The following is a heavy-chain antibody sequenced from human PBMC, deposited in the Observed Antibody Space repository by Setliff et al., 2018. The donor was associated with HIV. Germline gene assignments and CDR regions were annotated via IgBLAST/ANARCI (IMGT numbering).Heavy chain of an antibody. Sequence: SETLSLTCTVSGGSIKSSSYYWGWIRQPPGKGLEWIGSIYYSGNTYYNPSLKSRVTISEDTSRNQFSLRLSSVTAADTAIYYCARVPTRRWYVTTQRTKEYFHHWGQGTLVTVSS. CDR2: IYYSGNT. CDR3: ARVPTRRWYVTTQRTKEYFHH. V-gene: IGHV4-39*07. J-gene: IGHJ1*01. D-gene: IGHD6-13*01. CDR1: GGSIKSSSYY.